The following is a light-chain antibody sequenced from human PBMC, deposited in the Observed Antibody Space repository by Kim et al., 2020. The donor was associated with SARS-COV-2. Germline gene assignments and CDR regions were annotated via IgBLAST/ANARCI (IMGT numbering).Light chain of an antibody. CDR2: GNS. CDR3: QSYDSSLSGYV. J-gene: IGLJ1*01. V-gene: IGLV1-40*01. Sequence: MVSISCTGSKSNIGAGYDVHWYQQVPGTAPKLLIFGNSNRPSGVPDRFSGSKSGTSASLAITGLQAEDETEYYCQSYDSSLSGYVFGTWTKVTVL. CDR1: KSNIGAGYD.